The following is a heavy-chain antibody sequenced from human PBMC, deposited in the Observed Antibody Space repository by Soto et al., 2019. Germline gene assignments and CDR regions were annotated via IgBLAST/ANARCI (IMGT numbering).Heavy chain of an antibody. V-gene: IGHV4-30-4*01. CDR1: GGSISSGDYY. CDR3: ARETPVLIAETGNWFDP. D-gene: IGHD6-13*01. Sequence: PTETMSLTCTVSGGSISSGDYYWSWIRQPPGKGLEWIGYIYYSGSTYYNPSLKSRVTISVDTSKNQFSLKLSSVTAADTAVYYCARETPVLIAETGNWFDPWGQGTLVTVSS. J-gene: IGHJ5*02. CDR2: IYYSGST.